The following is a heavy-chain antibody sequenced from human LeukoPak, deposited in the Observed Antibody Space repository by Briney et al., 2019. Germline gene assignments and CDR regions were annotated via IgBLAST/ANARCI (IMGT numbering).Heavy chain of an antibody. J-gene: IGHJ3*02. CDR3: ARVMGGRYYYDSSGEAFDI. V-gene: IGHV4-59*01. CDR2: IYYSGST. Sequence: MASETLSLTRTVSGGSISSYYWSWIRQPPGKGLEWIGYIYYSGSTNYNPSLKSRVTISVDTSKNQFSLKLSSVTAADTAVYYCARVMGGRYYYDSSGEAFDIWGQGTMVTVSS. CDR1: GGSISSYY. D-gene: IGHD3-22*01.